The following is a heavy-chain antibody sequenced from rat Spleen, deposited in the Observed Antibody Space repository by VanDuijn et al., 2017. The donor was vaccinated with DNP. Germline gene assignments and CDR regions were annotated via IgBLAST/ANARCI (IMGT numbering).Heavy chain of an antibody. V-gene: IGHV5-58*01. J-gene: IGHJ4*01. D-gene: IGHD1-1*01. CDR2: INPDGAST. CDR3: TKDLQWYAMDA. Sequence: EVQLVESGGGLVRPGRSLKLSCVASGFTFNTYWMFWVRQAPGKGLEWVASINPDGASTYYLDSVKGRFTISRDNAENTVYLQMDSLRSEDTATYYCTKDLQWYAMDAWGQGTSVTVSA. CDR1: GFTFNTYW.